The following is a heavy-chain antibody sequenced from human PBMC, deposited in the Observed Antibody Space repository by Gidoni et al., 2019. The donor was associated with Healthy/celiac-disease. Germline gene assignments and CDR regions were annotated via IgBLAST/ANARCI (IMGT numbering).Heavy chain of an antibody. CDR2: ISYDGSNK. CDR1: GLTFSSYG. J-gene: IGHJ4*02. V-gene: IGHV3-30*18. Sequence: QVQLVESAGGVVKPGRALRRSCAASGLTFSSYGMHWVRQAPGKGLEWVAVISYDGSNKYYADSVKGRFTFSRDNSKTTLYLQMNSLRAEDTAVYYCAKDWAVAGTFDYWGQGTLVTVSS. CDR3: AKDWAVAGTFDY. D-gene: IGHD6-19*01.